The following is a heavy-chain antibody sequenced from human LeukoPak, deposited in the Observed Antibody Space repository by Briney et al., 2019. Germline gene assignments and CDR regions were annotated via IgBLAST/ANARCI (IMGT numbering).Heavy chain of an antibody. CDR3: AKCKMYGDYVFVYFDY. D-gene: IGHD4-17*01. CDR2: ISGSGGST. Sequence: PGGSLRLSCAASGFTFSSYAMSWVRQAPGKGLEWVSAISGSGGSTYYADSVKGRFTISRDNSKNTLYLQMNSLRAEDTAVYYCAKCKMYGDYVFVYFDYWGQGTLVTVSS. CDR1: GFTFSSYA. V-gene: IGHV3-23*01. J-gene: IGHJ4*02.